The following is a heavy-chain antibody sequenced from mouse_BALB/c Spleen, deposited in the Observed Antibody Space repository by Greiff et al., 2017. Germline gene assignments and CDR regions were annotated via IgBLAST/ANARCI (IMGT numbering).Heavy chain of an antibody. CDR3: ARHYYGSSYDDY. CDR1: GFNIKDTY. J-gene: IGHJ2*01. CDR2: IDPANGNT. Sequence: DVQLQESGAELVKPGASVKLSCTASGFNIKDTYMHWVKQRPEQGLEWIGRIDPANGNTKYDPKFQGKATITADTSSNTAYLQLSSLTSEDTAVYYCARHYYGSSYDDYWGQGTTLTVSS. V-gene: IGHV14-3*02. D-gene: IGHD1-1*01.